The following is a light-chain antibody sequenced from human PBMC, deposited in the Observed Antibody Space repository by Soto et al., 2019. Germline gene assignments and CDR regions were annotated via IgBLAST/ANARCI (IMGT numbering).Light chain of an antibody. CDR3: QQGKTLPFT. V-gene: IGKV1-12*01. J-gene: IGKJ3*01. Sequence: IQMTQSPSSVSASVGDTVTLSCQTSHGVSGWLAWYQQKPGKAPTLLIYTVSNLQSGIPSRFSGSGSETDFSLTITNLQPEDFATYFCQQGKTLPFTFGPETKVEVK. CDR1: HGVSGW. CDR2: TVS.